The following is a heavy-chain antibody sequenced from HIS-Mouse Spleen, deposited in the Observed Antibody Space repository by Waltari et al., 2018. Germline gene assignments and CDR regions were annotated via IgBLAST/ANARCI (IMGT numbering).Heavy chain of an antibody. CDR2: MNPNSGNT. J-gene: IGHJ4*02. D-gene: IGHD7-27*01. CDR1: GYTFTSYD. V-gene: IGHV1-8*01. CDR3: ARGPNWGPPFDY. Sequence: QVQLVQSGAEVKKPGDSVKVSCKASGYTFTSYDMNWVRQGTGLGLELMGWMNPNSGNTGYAQKFQGRATMTRNTSIRTAYMELSSLRSEATAVYYCARGPNWGPPFDYWGQGTLVTVSS.